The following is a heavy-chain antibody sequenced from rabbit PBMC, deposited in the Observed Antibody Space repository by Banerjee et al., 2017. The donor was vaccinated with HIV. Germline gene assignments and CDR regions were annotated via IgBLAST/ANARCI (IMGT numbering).Heavy chain of an antibody. Sequence: QSLEESGGDPVKPGASLTLICTASGFFFSSYYYMCWVRHAPGKGLEWIACIYTGSSGSTYYASWAQGRFTISNTSSTTVTLQMTSLAAADTATYFGARDETDYSSTMNLWGPGTLVTV. CDR2: IYTGSSGST. D-gene: IGHD7-1*01. J-gene: IGHJ4*01. V-gene: IGHV1S40*01. CDR3: ARDETDYSSTMNL. CDR1: GFFFSSYYY.